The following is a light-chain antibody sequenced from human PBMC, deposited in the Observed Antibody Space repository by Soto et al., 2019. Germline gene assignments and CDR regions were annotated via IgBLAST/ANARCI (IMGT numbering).Light chain of an antibody. V-gene: IGLV2-14*01. Sequence: QSVLTQPASVSGTPGQSITISCTGTSSDVGGYNYVSWYQQHPGKAPKLMISDVSNRPSGVSIRFSGSKSGNTASLTISGLQAEDEADYYCTSYSSSTSLYHFGTGTNVTVL. CDR1: SSDVGGYNY. CDR2: DVS. CDR3: TSYSSSTSLYH. J-gene: IGLJ1*01.